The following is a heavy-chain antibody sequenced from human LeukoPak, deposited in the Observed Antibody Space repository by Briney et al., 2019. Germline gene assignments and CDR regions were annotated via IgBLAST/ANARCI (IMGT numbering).Heavy chain of an antibody. D-gene: IGHD4-17*01. V-gene: IGHV3-48*03. CDR1: GFTFSSYE. CDR3: ARVLAHGDYGIDY. Sequence: SGGSLRLSCAASGFTFSSYEMNWVRQAPGKGLEWVSYISSSGSTIYYADSVKGRFTISRDNAKNSLYLQMNSLRAEDTAVYYCARVLAHGDYGIDYWGQGTLVTVSS. J-gene: IGHJ4*02. CDR2: ISSSGSTI.